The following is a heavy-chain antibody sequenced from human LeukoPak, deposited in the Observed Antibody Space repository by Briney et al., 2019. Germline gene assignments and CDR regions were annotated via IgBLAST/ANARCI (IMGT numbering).Heavy chain of an antibody. D-gene: IGHD2/OR15-2a*01. J-gene: IGHJ4*02. CDR3: ARRDPTSYAFDY. CDR2: IYPGDSDT. Sequence: GESLKISCKGSGYTFTSYWIGWVRQMPGKGLEWVAIIYPGDSDTRYSPSFQGQVTISADKSISSASLQWSSLTASDTAMYYCARRDPTSYAFDYWGQGTLVTVSS. V-gene: IGHV5-51*01. CDR1: GYTFTSYW.